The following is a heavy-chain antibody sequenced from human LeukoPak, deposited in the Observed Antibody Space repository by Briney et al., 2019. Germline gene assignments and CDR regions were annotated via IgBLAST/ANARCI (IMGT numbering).Heavy chain of an antibody. D-gene: IGHD3-16*02. CDR1: GGSFSGYY. V-gene: IGHV4-34*01. CDR3: ARGGTYYDYVWGSYRHHYCDY. CDR2: INHSGST. J-gene: IGHJ4*02. Sequence: KPSPSLSLTRALYGGSFSGYYWSWVRQPPRKGLEWIGEINHSGSTNYNPSFKSRVTISVDTSKNQFSLKLSSVTAADTAVYYCARGGTYYDYVWGSYRHHYCDYWGQGTLVTVSS.